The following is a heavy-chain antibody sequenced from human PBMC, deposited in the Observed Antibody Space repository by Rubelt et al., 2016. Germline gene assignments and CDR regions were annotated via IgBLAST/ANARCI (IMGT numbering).Heavy chain of an antibody. D-gene: IGHD1-26*01. J-gene: IGHJ1*01. Sequence: EVQLVQSGAEVKKPGESLKISCKGSGYSFTRYWIGWVRQIPGKGLAWMGCIYPDASESRYSPSFQGQVTISADKSISTAYLQWSSLKASDTAMYYCARLFGGTNYNYFQHWGQGTLVTVSS. V-gene: IGHV5-51*01. CDR2: IYPDASES. CDR3: ARLFGGTNYNYFQH. CDR1: GYSFTRYW.